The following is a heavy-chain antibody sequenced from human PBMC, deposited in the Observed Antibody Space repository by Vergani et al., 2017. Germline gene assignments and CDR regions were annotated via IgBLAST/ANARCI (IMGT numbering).Heavy chain of an antibody. Sequence: EVQLVESGGGLVQPGGSLRLSCAASGFTFSSYDMHWVRQSTGKGLEWVSGIGIAGDTYYPGSVKGRFTISRENAKNSLYLQMNSLRAEDTAVYYCARVVPAAIGYMDVWGKGTTVTVSS. CDR3: ARVVPAAIGYMDV. D-gene: IGHD2-2*02. V-gene: IGHV3-13*01. CDR2: IGIAGDT. CDR1: GFTFSSYD. J-gene: IGHJ6*03.